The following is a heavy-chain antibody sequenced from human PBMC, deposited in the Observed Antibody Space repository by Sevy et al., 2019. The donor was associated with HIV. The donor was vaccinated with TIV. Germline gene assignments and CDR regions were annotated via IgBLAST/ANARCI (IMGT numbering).Heavy chain of an antibody. Sequence: ASVKVSCKASGYSFTGYYIHWVRQAPGQGLEWMGWVNPNGGGTNYAQKFQGRVTMTRDTSISKAYMDLTRLRSDDTAVYYCSRSVFGSGTYLNDYWGQGTLVTVSS. CDR3: SRSVFGSGTYLNDY. CDR1: GYSFTGYY. V-gene: IGHV1-2*02. J-gene: IGHJ4*02. CDR2: VNPNGGGT. D-gene: IGHD3-10*01.